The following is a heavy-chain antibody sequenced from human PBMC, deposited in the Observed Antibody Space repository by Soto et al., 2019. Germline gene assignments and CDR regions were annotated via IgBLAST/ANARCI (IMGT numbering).Heavy chain of an antibody. CDR2: ISGSGGST. D-gene: IGHD4-4*01. J-gene: IGHJ4*02. CDR3: AKAFKTTVMRAVDDY. Sequence: ETLSLTCAVYGGSFSGYYWSWIRQPPGKGLEWVSAISGSGGSTYYADSVKGRFTISRDNSKNTLYLQMNSLRAEDTAVYYCAKAFKTTVMRAVDDYWGQGTLVTVSS. CDR1: GGSFSGYY. V-gene: IGHV3-23*01.